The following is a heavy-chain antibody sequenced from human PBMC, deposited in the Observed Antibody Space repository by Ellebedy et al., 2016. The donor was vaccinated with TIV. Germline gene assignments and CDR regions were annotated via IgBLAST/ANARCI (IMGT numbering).Heavy chain of an antibody. CDR1: GFTFSSYS. CDR2: ISSSSSYI. V-gene: IGHV3-21*01. D-gene: IGHD6-6*01. J-gene: IGHJ5*02. Sequence: PGGSLRLSCAASGFTFSSYSMNWVRQAPGKGLVWVSSISSSSSYIYYADSVKGRFTISRDNAKNSLYLQMNSLRAEDTAVYYCAREPEYSSSSEGVWFDPWGQGTLVTVSS. CDR3: AREPEYSSSSEGVWFDP.